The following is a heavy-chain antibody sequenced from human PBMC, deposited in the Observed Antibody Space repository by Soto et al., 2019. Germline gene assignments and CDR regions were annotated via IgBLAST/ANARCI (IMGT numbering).Heavy chain of an antibody. Sequence: QVQLVQSGAEEKKPGSSVKVSCKASGYTFTGYAMHWVRQAPGQRLEWMGWINAGNGNTKYSQKFQGRVTITRDTSASAAYRELGSMGSEDTAGYYCARAVAVAADFYYWGQGTLVTVSS. J-gene: IGHJ4*02. CDR2: INAGNGNT. CDR3: ARAVAVAADFYY. D-gene: IGHD6-19*01. CDR1: GYTFTGYA. V-gene: IGHV1-3*05.